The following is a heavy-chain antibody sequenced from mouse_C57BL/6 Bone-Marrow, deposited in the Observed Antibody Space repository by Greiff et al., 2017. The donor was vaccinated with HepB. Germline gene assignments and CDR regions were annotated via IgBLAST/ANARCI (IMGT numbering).Heavy chain of an antibody. V-gene: IGHV2-9-1*01. CDR2: IWTGGGT. Sequence: QVQLQQSGPGLVAPSQSLSITCTVSGFSLTSYAISWVRQPPGKGLEWLGVIWTGGGTNYNSALKSRLSISKDNSKSQVFLKMNSLQTDDTARYYCASYSNYLYYYAMDYWGQGTSVTVSS. CDR1: GFSLTSYA. J-gene: IGHJ4*01. D-gene: IGHD2-5*01. CDR3: ASYSNYLYYYAMDY.